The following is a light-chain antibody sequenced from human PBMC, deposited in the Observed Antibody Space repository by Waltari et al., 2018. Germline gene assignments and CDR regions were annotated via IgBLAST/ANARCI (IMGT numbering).Light chain of an antibody. CDR1: ALPKQY. V-gene: IGLV3-25*02. Sequence: SYELTQPPSVSVSPGQTARITCSGDALPKQYAYWYQQKPGQAPVLVVYKDSERPSGIPERFSGASSGTTVTLTISGVRAEDEADYYCQSADRSGTYPGVVFGGGTKLTVL. J-gene: IGLJ2*01. CDR3: QSADRSGTYPGVV. CDR2: KDS.